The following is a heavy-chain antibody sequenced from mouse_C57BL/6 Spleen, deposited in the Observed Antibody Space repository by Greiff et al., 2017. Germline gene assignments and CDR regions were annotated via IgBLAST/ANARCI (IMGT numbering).Heavy chain of an antibody. V-gene: IGHV1-62-2*01. CDR1: GYTFTEYT. J-gene: IGHJ2*01. CDR2: FYPGSGSI. Sequence: QVQLQQSGAELVKPGASAKLSCKASGYTFTEYTIHWVKQRSGQGLEWIGWFYPGSGSIKYNEKFKDKATLTADKSSSTVYMQLRRLISADSAVYFCARHEAPYYYGSSWFAYWGQGTILTVSA. CDR3: ARHEAPYYYGSSWFAY. D-gene: IGHD1-1*01.